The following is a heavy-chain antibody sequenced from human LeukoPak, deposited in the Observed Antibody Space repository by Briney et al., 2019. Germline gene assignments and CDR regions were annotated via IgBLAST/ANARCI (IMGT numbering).Heavy chain of an antibody. CDR1: GYTFTGYY. Sequence: ASAKVSCKASGYTFTGYYMHWVRQAPGQGLEWMGRINPNSGGTNYARKFQGRVTMTRDTSISTAYMELSRLRSDDTAVYYCARDWEQLVTNWFDPWGQGTLVTVSS. J-gene: IGHJ5*02. D-gene: IGHD6-13*01. CDR3: ARDWEQLVTNWFDP. CDR2: INPNSGGT. V-gene: IGHV1-2*06.